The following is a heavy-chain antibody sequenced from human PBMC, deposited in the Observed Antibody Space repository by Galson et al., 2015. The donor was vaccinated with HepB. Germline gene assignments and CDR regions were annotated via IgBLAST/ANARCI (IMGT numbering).Heavy chain of an antibody. J-gene: IGHJ6*02. D-gene: IGHD2-2*01. CDR3: ARHVTGYCSSTSCRFYGMDV. CDR1: GYSFTSYW. CDR2: IDPSDSYA. Sequence: QSGAEVKKPGESLRISCKGSGYSFTSYWISWVRQMPGKGLEWMGRIDPSDSYANYSPSFQGHVTISADKSISTAYLQWSSLKASDTAMYYCARHVTGYCSSTSCRFYGMDVWGQGTTVTVSS. V-gene: IGHV5-10-1*01.